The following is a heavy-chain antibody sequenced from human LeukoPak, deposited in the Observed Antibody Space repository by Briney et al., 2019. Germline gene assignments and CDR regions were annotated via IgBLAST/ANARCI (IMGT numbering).Heavy chain of an antibody. J-gene: IGHJ4*02. CDR3: ARVDGDGYNIPDY. CDR1: GESFSSYY. V-gene: IGHV4-34*01. CDR2: INHSGNT. D-gene: IGHD5-24*01. Sequence: SETLSLTCAVYGESFSSYYWSWIRQPPGKGLEWIGEINHSGNTNYNPALKSRVTISVDTSKNQFSLKLSSVTAADTAVYYCARVDGDGYNIPDYWGQGTLVTVSS.